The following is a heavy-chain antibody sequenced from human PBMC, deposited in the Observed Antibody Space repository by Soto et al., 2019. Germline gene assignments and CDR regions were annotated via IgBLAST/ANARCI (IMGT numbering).Heavy chain of an antibody. CDR2: IDSGGGGT. CDR1: GFTFRNYA. Sequence: PGGSLRLSCAASGFTFRNYAMSWVRQVPGKGPEWVSAIDSGGGGTYYADSVRGRFTISRDSSKNTLSLQMTTLRAEDTAAYYSTSGWWGVSAGQSWGQGTHVTLS. CDR3: TSGWWGVSAGQS. V-gene: IGHV3-23*01. D-gene: IGHD3-10*01. J-gene: IGHJ1*01.